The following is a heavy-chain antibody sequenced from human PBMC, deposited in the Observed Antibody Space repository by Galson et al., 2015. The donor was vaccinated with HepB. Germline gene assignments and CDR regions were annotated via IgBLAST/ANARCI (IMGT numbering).Heavy chain of an antibody. D-gene: IGHD2-2*01. V-gene: IGHV1-69*06. CDR1: GHTFTTYS. Sequence: SVKVSCKASGHTFTTYSINWVRQAPGQGLEWMGGIIPIFGTVNYAQKFQGRIAITADISSSTAYLELGGLISDDTAIYYCARDPDCSSATCSEDYYYAMDVWGQGTTVAVSS. CDR3: ARDPDCSSATCSEDYYYAMDV. CDR2: IIPIFGTV. J-gene: IGHJ6*02.